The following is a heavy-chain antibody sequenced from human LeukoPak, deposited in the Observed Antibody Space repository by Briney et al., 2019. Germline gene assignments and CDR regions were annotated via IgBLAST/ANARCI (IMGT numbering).Heavy chain of an antibody. V-gene: IGHV1-69*05. D-gene: IGHD3-3*01. CDR3: ARSGRFLVSYYFDY. Sequence: SVKVSCKASGGTFSSYAISWVRQAPGQGLEWMGGIIPIFGTANYAQKFEGRVTITTDESTSTAYMELSSLRSEDTAVYYCARSGRFLVSYYFDYWGQGTLVTVSS. J-gene: IGHJ4*02. CDR2: IIPIFGTA. CDR1: GGTFSSYA.